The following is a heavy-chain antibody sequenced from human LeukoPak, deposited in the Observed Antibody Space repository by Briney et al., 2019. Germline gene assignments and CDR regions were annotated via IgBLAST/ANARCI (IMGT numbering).Heavy chain of an antibody. D-gene: IGHD3-3*01. V-gene: IGHV3-43*01. J-gene: IGHJ4*02. CDR3: AKDITPLRFLEKCLEY. CDR1: GFTFDEYT. Sequence: PGGSLRLSCAASGFTFDEYTMHWVRQAPGRGLEWISLINWDAGTTYYADSVRGRFTISRDSSKNSLYLQMNSLRTEDTAFYYCAKDITPLRFLEKCLEYWGRGTLVTVSS. CDR2: INWDAGTT.